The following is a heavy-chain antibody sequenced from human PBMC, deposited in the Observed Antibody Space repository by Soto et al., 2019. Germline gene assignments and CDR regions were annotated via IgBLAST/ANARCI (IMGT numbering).Heavy chain of an antibody. CDR1: GFTFTSSA. Sequence: SVKVSCKASGFTFTSSAVQWVRQARGQRHEWIGWIVVGSGNTNYAQKFQERVTITRDMSTSTAYMELSSLRSEDTAVYYCAAGGYSGYDYYYYGMDVWGQGTTVTVSS. CDR3: AAGGYSGYDYYYYGMDV. J-gene: IGHJ6*02. V-gene: IGHV1-58*01. CDR2: IVVGSGNT. D-gene: IGHD5-12*01.